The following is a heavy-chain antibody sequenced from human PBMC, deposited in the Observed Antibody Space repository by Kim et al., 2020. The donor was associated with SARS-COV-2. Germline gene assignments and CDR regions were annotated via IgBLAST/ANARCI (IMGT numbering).Heavy chain of an antibody. CDR1: VGTFSSYA. J-gene: IGHJ4*02. CDR2: IIPIFGTA. Sequence: SVKVSCKASVGTFSSYAISWVRQAPGQGLEWMGGIIPIFGTANYAQKFQGRVTITADESTSTAYMELSSLRSEDTAVYYCARDPGGSEQLAGFDYWGQGTLVTVSS. V-gene: IGHV1-69*13. CDR3: ARDPGGSEQLAGFDY. D-gene: IGHD6-6*01.